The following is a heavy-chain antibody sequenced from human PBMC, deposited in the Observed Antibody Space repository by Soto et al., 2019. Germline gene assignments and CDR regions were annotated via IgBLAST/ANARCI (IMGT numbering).Heavy chain of an antibody. CDR3: ARVPFVGYFDWLDP. CDR1: GASISSYY. J-gene: IGHJ5*02. D-gene: IGHD3-9*01. V-gene: IGHV4-59*01. CDR2: MHHTQGT. Sequence: SETLSLTCSVSGASISSYYWTWIRQPPGGGLEWIGYMHHTQGTNDNPSLRGRVHMSIDTSMNQFSLRLTSVTAADAAVYYCARVPFVGYFDWLDPWGHGTLVTVSS.